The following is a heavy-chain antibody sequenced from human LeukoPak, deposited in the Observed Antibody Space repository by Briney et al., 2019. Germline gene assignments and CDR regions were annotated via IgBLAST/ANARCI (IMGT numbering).Heavy chain of an antibody. CDR3: TTSGRRGYSGYS. CDR2: ISGSGDTT. V-gene: IGHV3-23*01. J-gene: IGHJ4*02. D-gene: IGHD5-12*01. CDR1: GFTFSNYG. Sequence: GGSLRLSCAASGFTFSNYGMNWVRQSPGKGLEWVSSISGSGDTTYYADSMKGRFTISRDNSKNTLYLQMNSLRVEDTAVYYCTTSGRRGYSGYSWGQGTLVTVSS.